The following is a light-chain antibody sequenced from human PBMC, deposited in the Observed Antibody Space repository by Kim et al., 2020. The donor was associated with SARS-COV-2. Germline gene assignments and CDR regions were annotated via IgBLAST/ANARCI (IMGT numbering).Light chain of an antibody. CDR3: QQYENLPYS. V-gene: IGKV1-33*01. J-gene: IGKJ2*03. CDR2: DAS. CDR1: QDINKY. Sequence: SASVGDRVTITCQASQDINKYLKWYQQKPGKAPKLLIYDASNLETGVPSRFSGSGSGTDFTFTIRSLQPEDIATYYCQQYENLPYSFGQGTKLEI.